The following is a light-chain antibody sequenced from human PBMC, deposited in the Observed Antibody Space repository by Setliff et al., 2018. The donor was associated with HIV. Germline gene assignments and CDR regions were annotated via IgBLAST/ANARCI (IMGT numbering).Light chain of an antibody. CDR1: SSDVGRYNY. J-gene: IGLJ1*01. V-gene: IGLV2-14*03. Sequence: QSVLTQPASVSGSPGQSITISCTGTSSDVGRYNYVSWYQQHPGKTPKLIIYDVSKWPSGVSNRFSASKSGNTVSLTISGLQAEDEADYYCCSYTSISTYVFGTGTKVTV. CDR3: CSYTSISTYV. CDR2: DVS.